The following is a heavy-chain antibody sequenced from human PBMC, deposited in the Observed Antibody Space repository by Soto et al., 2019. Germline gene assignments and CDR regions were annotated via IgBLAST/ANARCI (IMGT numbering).Heavy chain of an antibody. J-gene: IGHJ4*01. CDR2: IYYSGST. CDR1: GGSISSYY. Sequence: QVQLQESGPGLVKPSETLSLTCTVSGGSISSYYWSWIRQPPGKGLEWSGYIYYSGSTNYNPSLKSRVTISVDTSKNQFSLKLSSVTAADTAVYYCARRYGRHFDYWGHGTLVTVSS. V-gene: IGHV4-59*08. CDR3: ARRYGRHFDY. D-gene: IGHD4-17*01.